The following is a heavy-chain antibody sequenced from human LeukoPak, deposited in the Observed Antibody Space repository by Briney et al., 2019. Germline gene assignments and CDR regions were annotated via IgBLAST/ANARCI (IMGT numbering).Heavy chain of an antibody. CDR2: IYHSGST. V-gene: IGHV4-4*02. D-gene: IGHD4-17*01. Sequence: PSGTLSLTCAVSGGSISSSNWWSWVRQPPGKGLEWIGEIYHSGSTNYNPSLKSRVTISVDKSKNQFSLKLSSVTAADTAVYYCARHSDYGDCVPNWFDPWGRGTLVTVSS. CDR3: ARHSDYGDCVPNWFDP. CDR1: GGSISSSNW. J-gene: IGHJ5*02.